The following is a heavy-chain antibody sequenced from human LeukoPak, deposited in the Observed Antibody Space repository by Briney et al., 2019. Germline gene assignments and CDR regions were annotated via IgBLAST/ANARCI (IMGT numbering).Heavy chain of an antibody. CDR3: AREPIYYYYMDV. V-gene: IGHV3-74*01. J-gene: IGHJ6*03. CDR1: GFSFSSYW. Sequence: GGSLRLSCAASGFSFSSYWMHWVRQAPGKGLVWVSRIKTDGGSTSYADSVKGRFTIPRDNAKNTLYLQMNSLRAEDTAVYYCAREPIYYYYMDVWGKGTTVTVSS. CDR2: IKTDGGST.